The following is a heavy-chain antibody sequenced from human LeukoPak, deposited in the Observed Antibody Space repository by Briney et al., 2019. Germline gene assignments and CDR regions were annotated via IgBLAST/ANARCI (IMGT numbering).Heavy chain of an antibody. V-gene: IGHV3-23*01. Sequence: GGSLRLSCSASGFTFSSYAMHWVRQAPGKGLEWVSSISGSGGTTYYADSVKGRFTISRDNSRNTLHLQMNSLRAEDTAVYYCAARSYSSGNFYSPVDYWGQGTLVTVSS. CDR2: ISGSGGTT. CDR3: AARSYSSGNFYSPVDY. CDR1: GFTFSSYA. J-gene: IGHJ4*02. D-gene: IGHD3-10*01.